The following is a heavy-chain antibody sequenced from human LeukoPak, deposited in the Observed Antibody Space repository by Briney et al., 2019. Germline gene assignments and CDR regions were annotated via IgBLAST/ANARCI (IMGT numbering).Heavy chain of an antibody. V-gene: IGHV1-2*04. CDR3: ARGNLIAARPLFGSSEFDY. CDR1: GYTFTGYY. J-gene: IGHJ4*02. D-gene: IGHD6-6*01. CDR2: INPNSGGT. Sequence: AASVKVSCKASGYTFTGYYMHWVRQAPGQGLEWMGWINPNSGGTNYAQKFQGWVTMARDTSTSTAYMELRSLRSDDTAVYYCARGNLIAARPLFGSSEFDYWGQGTLVTVSS.